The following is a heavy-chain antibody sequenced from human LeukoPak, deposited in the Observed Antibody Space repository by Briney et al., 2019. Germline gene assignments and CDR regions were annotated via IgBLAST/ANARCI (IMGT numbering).Heavy chain of an antibody. D-gene: IGHD5-18*01. V-gene: IGHV3-20*04. CDR1: EFTFDDYG. J-gene: IGHJ3*02. CDR3: ARDAEIVDTAMVTSHAFDI. Sequence: PGGSLRLSCAASEFTFDDYGMSWVRQAPGKGLEWVSGINWNGGSTGYADSVKGLFTISRDNAKNSLYLQMNSLRAEDTALYYCARDAEIVDTAMVTSHAFDIWGQGTMVTASS. CDR2: INWNGGST.